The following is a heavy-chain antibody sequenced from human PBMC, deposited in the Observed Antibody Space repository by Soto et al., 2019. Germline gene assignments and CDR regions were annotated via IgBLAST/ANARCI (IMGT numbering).Heavy chain of an antibody. CDR2: ISSSSRDT. D-gene: IGHD2-21*02. V-gene: IGHV3-11*06. CDR1: GFKFSDYY. CDR3: SKCLEALTLSNS. J-gene: IGHJ5*01. Sequence: GGSLRLSCAASGFKFSDYYMTWIRQAPGKGLEWISYISSSSRDTEYADSVKGRFMISRDNAKRSLSLQMNSLRVEDTPVYYCSKCLEALTLSNSWGHGPLVT.